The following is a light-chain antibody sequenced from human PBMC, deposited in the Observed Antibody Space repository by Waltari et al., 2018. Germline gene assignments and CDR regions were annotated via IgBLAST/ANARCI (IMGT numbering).Light chain of an antibody. CDR3: AAWDDSLSGRV. Sequence: QSVLTQPPSASGTPGQRVTISCSGSSSNIGSNYLYWYQQLPGAAPKLLIYRNNQRPSGVPDRCSGAKSGTSAALSISGHRSEDEADYYCAAWDDSLSGRVFGGGTKLTVL. CDR2: RNN. V-gene: IGLV1-47*01. J-gene: IGLJ3*02. CDR1: SSNIGSNY.